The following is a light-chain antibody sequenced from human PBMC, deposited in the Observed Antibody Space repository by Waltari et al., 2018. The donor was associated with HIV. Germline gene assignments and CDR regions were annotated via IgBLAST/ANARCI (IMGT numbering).Light chain of an antibody. CDR2: DYN. J-gene: IGLJ3*02. CDR3: QVCEPSSSYAVV. Sequence: SSVLTQPPSVSVAPGQTARITCAGRGIRNKRIPWYQKKPGPAPPPLIFDYNVRPAQVAARFSCSNKYGSVALTVSRVEPCDEADYFCQVCEPSSSYAVVFGGGTKLTVL. CDR1: GIRNKR. V-gene: IGLV3-21*01.